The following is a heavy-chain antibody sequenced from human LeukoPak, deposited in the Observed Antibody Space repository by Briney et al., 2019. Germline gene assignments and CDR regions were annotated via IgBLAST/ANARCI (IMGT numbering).Heavy chain of an antibody. D-gene: IGHD3-10*01. CDR2: IYHSGST. CDR1: GYSISSGYY. V-gene: IGHV4-38-2*01. J-gene: IGHJ4*02. Sequence: SETLSLTCAVSGYSISSGYYWGWIRQPPGKGLEWIGSIYHSGSTYYNPSLKSRVTISADTSKNQFSLKLSSVTAADTAVYYCARYGSGSYSTFDYWGQGTLVTVSS. CDR3: ARYGSGSYSTFDY.